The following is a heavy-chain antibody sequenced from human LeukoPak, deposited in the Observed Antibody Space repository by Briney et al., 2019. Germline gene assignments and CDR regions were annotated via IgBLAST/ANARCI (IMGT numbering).Heavy chain of an antibody. CDR1: GFTLSSYS. V-gene: IGHV3-21*01. CDR2: ISSSSTHI. CDR3: ARSEHSSSSFDY. D-gene: IGHD6-6*01. J-gene: IGHJ4*02. Sequence: GGSLRLSCAASGFTLSSYSMNWVRQAPGEGLEWVSYISSSSTHIYYADSVKGRFTISRDNARNSLYLQINSLRAQDTAIYYCARSEHSSSSFDYWGQGTLVTVSS.